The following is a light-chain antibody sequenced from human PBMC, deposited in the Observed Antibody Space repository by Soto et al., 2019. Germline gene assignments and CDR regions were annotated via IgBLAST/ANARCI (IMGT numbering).Light chain of an antibody. CDR3: SSYAGRNKYV. J-gene: IGLJ1*01. CDR2: DVI. V-gene: IGLV2-8*01. CDR1: SSDVGGYNY. Sequence: QSVLTQPPSASGSPGQSVTLSCTGTSSDVGGYNYVSWYQQYPGKAPKLMIHDVIKRPSGVPDRFSASKSGNTAFLTVSGLQAEDEADYYCSSYAGRNKYVFGTGTKVTVL.